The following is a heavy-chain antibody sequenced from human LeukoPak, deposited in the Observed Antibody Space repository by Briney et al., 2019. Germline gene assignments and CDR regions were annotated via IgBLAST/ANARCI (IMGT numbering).Heavy chain of an antibody. J-gene: IGHJ4*02. V-gene: IGHV3-30-3*01. CDR1: GFTFSSYA. Sequence: GGSLRLSCAASGFTFSSYAMHWVRQAPGKGLEWVAVISYDGSNKYYADSVKGRFTISRDNSKNTLYLQMNSLRAEDTAVYYCARGRDIGYCTNGVCYTDHFDYWGQGTLVTVSS. CDR2: ISYDGSNK. D-gene: IGHD2-8*01. CDR3: ARGRDIGYCTNGVCYTDHFDY.